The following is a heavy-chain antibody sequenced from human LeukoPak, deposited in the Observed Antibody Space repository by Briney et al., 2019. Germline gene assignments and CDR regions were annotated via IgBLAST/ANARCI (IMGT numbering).Heavy chain of an antibody. CDR2: INHSGST. D-gene: IGHD2-15*01. J-gene: IGHJ6*03. CDR1: GGSFSGYY. Sequence: SETLSLTCTVYGGSFSGYYWSWIRQPPGKGLEWIGEINHSGSTNYNPSLKSRVTMSVDTSKNQFSLKLSSVTAADTAVYYCARTGGYYYYYMDVWGKGTTVTVSS. CDR3: ARTGGYYYYYMDV. V-gene: IGHV4-34*01.